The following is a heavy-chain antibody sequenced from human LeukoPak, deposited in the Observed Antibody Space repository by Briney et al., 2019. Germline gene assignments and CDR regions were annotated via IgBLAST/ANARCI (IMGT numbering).Heavy chain of an antibody. J-gene: IGHJ3*02. D-gene: IGHD3-22*01. CDR3: ARGGSSQSYGSSGYHAFDI. Sequence: PGGSLRLSCAASGFTFSSYSMNWVRQAPGKGLEWVSSISSSSSYIYYADSVKGRFTISRDNAKNSLYLQMNSLRAEDTAVYYCARGGSSQSYGSSGYHAFDIWGQGTMVTVSS. CDR1: GFTFSSYS. V-gene: IGHV3-21*01. CDR2: ISSSSSYI.